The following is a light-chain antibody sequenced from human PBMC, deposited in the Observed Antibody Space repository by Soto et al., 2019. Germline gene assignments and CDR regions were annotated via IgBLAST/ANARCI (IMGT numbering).Light chain of an antibody. J-gene: IGKJ1*01. CDR1: QSVSSSY. V-gene: IGKV3-20*01. CDR2: AAS. Sequence: EIVLTQSPGTLSSSPGARATLSCRASQSVSSSYFSWYRQKPGQAPRLLIYAASSRATGIPDRFSCSGSGTYFTISISRLEPEDFAVYCCQEYGSSALTFGQGTNVEFK. CDR3: QEYGSSALT.